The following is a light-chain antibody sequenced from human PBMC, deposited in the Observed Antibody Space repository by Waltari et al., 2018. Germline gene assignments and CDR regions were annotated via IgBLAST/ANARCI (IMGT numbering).Light chain of an antibody. CDR2: DVN. CDR1: SSDVCGYNY. Sequence: QSALTQPRSVSGSPGQSVTISCTGTSSDVCGYNYFSWYQQHPGKAPKLMIYDVNKRPSGVPDRFSGSKSGNTASLTISGLQAEDEADFYCCSYAGSYILVFGGGTKLTVL. J-gene: IGLJ2*01. V-gene: IGLV2-11*01. CDR3: CSYAGSYILV.